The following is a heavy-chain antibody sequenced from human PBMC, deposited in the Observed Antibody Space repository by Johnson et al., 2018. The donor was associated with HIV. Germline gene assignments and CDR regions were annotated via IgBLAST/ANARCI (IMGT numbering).Heavy chain of an antibody. CDR2: ISFAGTKK. CDR1: AFTFRTYS. D-gene: IGHD2-15*01. V-gene: IGHV3-30*04. Sequence: QEQLVESGGGVVQPGRSLRLSCAASAFTFRTYSMHWVRQPPGKGLEWVAAISFAGTKKNNADSVKGRFTISRDNAKNTLYLQMNSLRAEDTAVYYCARAWSLCAFDIWGQGTLVTVSA. J-gene: IGHJ3*02. CDR3: ARAWSLCAFDI.